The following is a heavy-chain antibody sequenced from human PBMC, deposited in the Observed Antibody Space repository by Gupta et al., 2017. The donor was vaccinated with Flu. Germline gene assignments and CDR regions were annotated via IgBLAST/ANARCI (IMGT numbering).Heavy chain of an antibody. J-gene: IGHJ4*02. CDR2: IYYSGST. D-gene: IGHD5-18*01. Sequence: IRQPPGKGLEWIGSIYYSGSTYYNPSLKSRVTISVDTSKNQFSLKLSSVTAADTAVYYCARREDSYGLVFDYWGQGTLVTVSS. CDR3: ARREDSYGLVFDY. V-gene: IGHV4-39*01.